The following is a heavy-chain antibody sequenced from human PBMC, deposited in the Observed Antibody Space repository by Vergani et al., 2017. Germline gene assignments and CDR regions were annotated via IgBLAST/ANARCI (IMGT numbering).Heavy chain of an antibody. Sequence: QVQLQESGPGLVKPSQTLSLTCAVTGDSISSGGYYWSWIRQHPGKGLEWIGYIYYSGSTYYNPSLRSRVIISVDKSKNQFSLKLSSVTAADTAVYYCATEAAVAGTGDYWGQGTLVTVSS. D-gene: IGHD6-19*01. CDR3: ATEAAVAGTGDY. CDR1: GDSISSGGYY. V-gene: IGHV4-31*09. J-gene: IGHJ4*02. CDR2: IYYSGST.